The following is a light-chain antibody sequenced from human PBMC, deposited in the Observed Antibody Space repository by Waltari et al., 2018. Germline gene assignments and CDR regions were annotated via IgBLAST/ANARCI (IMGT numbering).Light chain of an antibody. CDR3: SSYAGSNHLV. CDR1: SSDVGGYNY. J-gene: IGLJ3*02. Sequence: QSALTQPPSASGSPGQSVTISCTGTSSDVGGYNYVSWYQHHPGKAPKLMVYEVNKRASGVPERFSGSKSGNTASLTVSGRQAEDESDYYCSSYAGSNHLVFGGGTKLTVL. CDR2: EVN. V-gene: IGLV2-8*01.